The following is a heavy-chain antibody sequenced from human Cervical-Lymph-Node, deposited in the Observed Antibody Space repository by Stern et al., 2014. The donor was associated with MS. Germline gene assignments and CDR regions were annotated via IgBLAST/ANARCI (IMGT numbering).Heavy chain of an antibody. D-gene: IGHD6-19*01. CDR1: GGTFSSYA. CDR3: ARPAVAGSGISGHAFDI. Sequence: VQLVQSGAEVKKPGSSVKVSCKASGGTFSSYAISWGRQAPGQGLEWMGGIIPIFGSAHYAQKFQGRVTITADKSTSTAYMELSSLRSEDTAVYYCARPAVAGSGISGHAFDIWGQGTMVTVSS. J-gene: IGHJ3*02. CDR2: IIPIFGSA. V-gene: IGHV1-69*06.